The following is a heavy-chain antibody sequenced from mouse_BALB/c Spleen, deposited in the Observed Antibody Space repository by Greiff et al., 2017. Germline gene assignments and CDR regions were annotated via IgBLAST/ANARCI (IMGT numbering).Heavy chain of an antibody. CDR2: ISSGSSTI. V-gene: IGHV5-17*02. CDR3: ARSGVEGFGY. Sequence: EVQRVESGGGLVQPGGSRKLSCAASGFTFSSFGMHWVRQAPEKGLEWVAYISSGSSTIYYADTVKGRFTISRDNPKNTLFLQMTSLRSEDTAMYYCARSGVEGFGYWGQGTTLTVSS. D-gene: IGHD1-1*01. CDR1: GFTFSSFG. J-gene: IGHJ2*01.